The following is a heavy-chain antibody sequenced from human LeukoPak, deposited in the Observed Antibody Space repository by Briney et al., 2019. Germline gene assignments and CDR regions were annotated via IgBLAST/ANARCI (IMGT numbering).Heavy chain of an antibody. V-gene: IGHV1-69*04. J-gene: IGHJ4*02. Sequence: ASVKVSFKASGGTFSRYVFSWVRQAAGQGLEWMGRIIPTFGIANYAQKFQGRVTITADKSTSTAYMELSSLRSEDTAVYYCARDRGELLYYFDYWGQGTLVTVSS. CDR1: GGTFSRYV. D-gene: IGHD1-26*01. CDR2: IIPTFGIA. CDR3: ARDRGELLYYFDY.